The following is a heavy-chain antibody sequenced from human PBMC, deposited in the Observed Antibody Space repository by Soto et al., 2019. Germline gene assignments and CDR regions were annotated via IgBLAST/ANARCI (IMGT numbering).Heavy chain of an antibody. J-gene: IGHJ4*02. CDR3: ARSCSGGSCYWTLDY. CDR1: GGSISSYY. Sequence: PSETLSLTCTVSGGSISSYYWSWIRQPPGKGLEWIGYIYYSGSTNYNPSLKSRVTISVDTSKNQFSLKLSSVTAADTAVYYCARSCSGGSCYWTLDYWGQGTLVTVSS. D-gene: IGHD2-15*01. CDR2: IYYSGST. V-gene: IGHV4-59*08.